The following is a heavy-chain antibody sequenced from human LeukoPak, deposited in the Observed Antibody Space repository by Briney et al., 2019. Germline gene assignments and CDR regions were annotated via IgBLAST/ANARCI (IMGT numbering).Heavy chain of an antibody. Sequence: SETLSLTCIVSGGSIGSYYWSWIRQPPGKGLEWIGEIDHSGSTNYSPSLKSRVTISVDTSKNQFSLRLSSVTAADTAVYYCALYVSTYYSDTSASIRGASDIWGQGTVVTVSS. CDR2: IDHSGST. CDR1: GGSIGSYY. J-gene: IGHJ3*02. CDR3: ALYVSTYYSDTSASIRGASDI. V-gene: IGHV4-34*01. D-gene: IGHD3-22*01.